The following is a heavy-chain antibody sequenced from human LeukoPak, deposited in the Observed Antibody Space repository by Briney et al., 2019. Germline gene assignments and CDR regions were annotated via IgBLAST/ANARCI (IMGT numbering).Heavy chain of an antibody. J-gene: IGHJ3*02. Sequence: SETLSLTCTVSGVSIGSSGSYWGWIRKPPGKGLEWIGNIFDSGNTYYNTSLKSRVTISLDTSKNRFSLNLNSVTAADTAVYYCARSDGSGLVRIWGQGTMVTVSS. CDR2: IFDSGNT. CDR1: GVSIGSSGSY. D-gene: IGHD3-22*01. CDR3: ARSDGSGLVRI. V-gene: IGHV4-39*07.